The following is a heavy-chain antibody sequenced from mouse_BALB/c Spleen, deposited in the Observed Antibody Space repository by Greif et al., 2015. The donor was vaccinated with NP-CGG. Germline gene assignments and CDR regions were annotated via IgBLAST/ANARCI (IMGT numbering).Heavy chain of an antibody. CDR2: INSNGGST. J-gene: IGHJ2*01. CDR3: ARVGSMALFDY. V-gene: IGHV5-6-3*01. CDR1: GFTFSSYG. Sequence: EVKVVESGGGLVQPGGSLKLSCAASGFTFSSYGMSWVRQTPDKRLELVATINSNGGSTYYPDSVKGRFTISRDNAKNTLYLQMSSLKSEDTAMYYCARVGSMALFDYWGQGTTLTVSS. D-gene: IGHD1-1*02.